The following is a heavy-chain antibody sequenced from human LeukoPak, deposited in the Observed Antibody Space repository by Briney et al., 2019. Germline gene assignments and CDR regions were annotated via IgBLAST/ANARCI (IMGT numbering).Heavy chain of an antibody. D-gene: IGHD6-19*01. CDR2: ISYSGNT. Sequence: PSETLSLTCIVSGDSISSLYYWTWVRQHPGKGLEWIGYISYSGNTYYNPSLKSRVTISVDTSKNQFFLKLSSVTAADTAVYYCARVGSSSGWYLGYWGQGTLVTVSS. V-gene: IGHV4-31*03. J-gene: IGHJ4*02. CDR1: GDSISSLYY. CDR3: ARVGSSSGWYLGY.